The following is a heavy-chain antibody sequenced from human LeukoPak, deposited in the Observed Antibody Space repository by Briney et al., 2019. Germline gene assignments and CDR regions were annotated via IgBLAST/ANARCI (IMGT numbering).Heavy chain of an antibody. V-gene: IGHV3-48*01. CDR2: ISSSSNTK. D-gene: IGHD6-19*01. Sequence: GGSLRLSCAASGFTFSNYDMYWVRQAPGKGLEWVSYISSSSNTKYYADSVKGRFTISRDNAKNLLFLQMNSLRVGDTALYYCAGGTRVYSSGWYGSRFDYWGQGNLVTVSS. CDR3: AGGTRVYSSGWYGSRFDY. J-gene: IGHJ4*02. CDR1: GFTFSNYD.